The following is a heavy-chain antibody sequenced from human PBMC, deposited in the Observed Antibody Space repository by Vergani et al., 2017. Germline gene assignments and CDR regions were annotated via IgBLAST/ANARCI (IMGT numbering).Heavy chain of an antibody. J-gene: IGHJ4*02. V-gene: IGHV3-23*04. CDR1: GFTFSSYA. Sequence: EVQLVESGGGLVQPGGSLRLSCAASGFTFSSYAMSWVRQAPGKGLEWVTAISGSGGSTYYADSVKGRFTISRNNSKNTLYLQMNSLRAEATAVYHCASASGWGLLHWGQGTLVTVSS. CDR2: ISGSGGST. CDR3: ASASGWGLLH. D-gene: IGHD1-26*01.